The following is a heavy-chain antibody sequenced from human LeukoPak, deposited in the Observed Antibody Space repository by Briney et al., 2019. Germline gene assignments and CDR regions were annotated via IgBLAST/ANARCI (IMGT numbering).Heavy chain of an antibody. V-gene: IGHV3-71*01. Sequence: TTEWTTSVKGRITMSRDDSKSIIYLQLNSLRAEDTAVYYCARDASVPPVHWGQGTLVTVSS. CDR2: TT. CDR3: ARDASVPPVH. D-gene: IGHD2-2*01. J-gene: IGHJ4*02.